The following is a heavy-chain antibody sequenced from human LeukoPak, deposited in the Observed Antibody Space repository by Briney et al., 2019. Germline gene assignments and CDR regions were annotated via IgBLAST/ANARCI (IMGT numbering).Heavy chain of an antibody. J-gene: IGHJ6*02. V-gene: IGHV4-31*03. CDR1: GGSISSGGYY. CDR2: IYYSGST. CDR3: ARARPAYYYYGMDV. Sequence: SETLSLTCTVSGGSISSGGYYWSWIRQHPGKGLEWIGYIYYSGSTYYNPSLKSRVTISVDTSKNQFSLKLSSVTAADTAVYYCARARPAYYYYGMDVWGQGTTVTVSS.